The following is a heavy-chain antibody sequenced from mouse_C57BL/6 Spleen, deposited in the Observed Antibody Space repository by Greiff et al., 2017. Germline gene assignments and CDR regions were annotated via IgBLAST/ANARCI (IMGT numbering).Heavy chain of an antibody. CDR3: ASKMDNYGSRGFDD. CDR2: IYPGSGST. CDR1: GYTFTSYW. J-gene: IGHJ2*01. V-gene: IGHV1-55*01. Sequence: QVQLQQPGAELVKPGASVKMSCKASGYTFTSYWITWVKQRPGQGLEWIGDIYPGSGSTNYNEKFKSKATLTVDTSSSTAYMQLGSLTSEDSAVYYGASKMDNYGSRGFDDWGQGTTLTVSS. D-gene: IGHD1-1*01.